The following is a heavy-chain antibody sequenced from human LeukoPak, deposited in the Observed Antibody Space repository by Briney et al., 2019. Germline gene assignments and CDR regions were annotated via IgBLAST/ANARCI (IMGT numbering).Heavy chain of an antibody. V-gene: IGHV3-33*01. Sequence: GGSLRLSCAASGFTFSSFGMHWVRQAPGKGLEWVAVIWYDGSNKYYADSVRGRFTTSRDNSENTLYLQMNSLRAEDTAVYYCARDSGRGYYFDYWGQGTLVTVSS. CDR3: ARDSGRGYYFDY. J-gene: IGHJ4*02. CDR1: GFTFSSFG. CDR2: IWYDGSNK. D-gene: IGHD6-25*01.